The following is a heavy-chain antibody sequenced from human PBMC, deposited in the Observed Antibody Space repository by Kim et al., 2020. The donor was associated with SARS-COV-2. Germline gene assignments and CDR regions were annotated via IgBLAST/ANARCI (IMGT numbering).Heavy chain of an antibody. CDR1: GFTFSSAW. D-gene: IGHD2-2*01. J-gene: IGHJ4*02. CDR3: TARPIVVGGFDY. Sequence: GGSLRLSCAASGFTFSSAWMTWVRQAPGKGLEWVGRIKSKTEGWTTDYAAPAKGRFTISRDDSKNTLYMQMNSLTTDDTAVYYCTARPIVVGGFDYWGQGTLVTVSA. V-gene: IGHV3-15*01. CDR2: IKSKTEGWTT.